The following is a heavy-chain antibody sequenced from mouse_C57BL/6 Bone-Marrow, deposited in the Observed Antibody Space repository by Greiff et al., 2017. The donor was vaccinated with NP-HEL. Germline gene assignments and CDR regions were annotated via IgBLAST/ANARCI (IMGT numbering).Heavy chain of an antibody. CDR2: IYPRSGNT. CDR1: GYTFTSYG. J-gene: IGHJ4*01. CDR3: ARSGWLLPHAMDY. Sequence: VKLQESGAELARPGASVKLSCKASGYTFTSYGISWVKQRTGQGLEWIGEIYPRSGNTYYNEKFKGKATLTADKSSSTAYMELRSLTSEDSAVYFCARSGWLLPHAMDYWGQGTSVTVSS. V-gene: IGHV1-81*01. D-gene: IGHD2-3*01.